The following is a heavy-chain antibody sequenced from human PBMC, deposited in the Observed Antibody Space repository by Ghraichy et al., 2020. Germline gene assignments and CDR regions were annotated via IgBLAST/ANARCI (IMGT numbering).Heavy chain of an antibody. J-gene: IGHJ4*02. D-gene: IGHD2-8*01. V-gene: IGHV3-7*03. CDR1: GFTFSTSW. CDR3: AKYARALDF. CDR2: IKEDGAAT. Sequence: GGSLRLSCGASGFTFSTSWMSWVRQIPGKGLEWVANIKEDGAATYYVASVEGRFTISRDNAKNSLYLQMNSLRAEDTAVYYCAKYARALDFRGQGTLVTVSS.